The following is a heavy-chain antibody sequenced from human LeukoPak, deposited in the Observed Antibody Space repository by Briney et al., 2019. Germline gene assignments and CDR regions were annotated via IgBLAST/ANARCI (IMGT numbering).Heavy chain of an antibody. Sequence: ASVKVSCKTSGYTFTGYYMHWVRQAPGQGLGWMGWINPNTGGTNYAQKFQGRVTMTSDTSISTAYMELSSLRSDDTAVYYCARAPMIVVVFPPRLDFWGQGTLVTVSS. CDR1: GYTFTGYY. V-gene: IGHV1-2*02. J-gene: IGHJ4*02. CDR2: INPNTGGT. CDR3: ARAPMIVVVFPPRLDF. D-gene: IGHD3-22*01.